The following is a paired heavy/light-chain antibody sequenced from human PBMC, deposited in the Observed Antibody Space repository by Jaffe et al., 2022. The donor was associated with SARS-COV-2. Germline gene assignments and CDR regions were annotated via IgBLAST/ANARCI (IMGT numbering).Light chain of an antibody. J-gene: IGKJ4*01. CDR2: AAS. Sequence: DIQMTQSPSSLSASIGDRVTITCRASQDIRNDLSWHQQKPGKAPKRLIYAASSLQSGVPSRFSGSGSGTEFTLTISSLQPEDSATYYCLQYHSYTLIFGGGTKVEIK. CDR1: QDIRND. CDR3: LQYHSYTLI. V-gene: IGKV1-17*01.
Heavy chain of an antibody. V-gene: IGHV3-21*01. Sequence: EVQLVESGGGLVKPGGSLRLSCAASGFTFSTYTMNWVRQAPGKGLEWISSIRSNINYMFYADSVKGRFTISRDNAQNSLYLQMNSLRVEDTAVYYCASHWGLGVHGWGQGTLVTVSS. CDR3: ASHWGLGVHG. D-gene: IGHD3-16*01. CDR2: IRSNINYM. J-gene: IGHJ4*02. CDR1: GFTFSTYT.